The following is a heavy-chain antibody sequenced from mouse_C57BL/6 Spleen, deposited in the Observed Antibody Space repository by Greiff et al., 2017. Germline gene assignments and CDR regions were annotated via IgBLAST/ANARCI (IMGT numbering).Heavy chain of an antibody. J-gene: IGHJ4*01. CDR2: IYPGDGGT. CDR3: ARSPCYGRSCCAMDY. CDR1: GYAFSSYW. D-gene: IGHD1-1*01. V-gene: IGHV1-80*01. Sequence: QVQLQQPGAELVKPGASVKLSCKASGYAFSSYWMNWVKQRPGQGLEWIGQIYPGDGGTEYNGKFKGKATLTADKSSSTAYMQLSSLTSEDSAVYFCARSPCYGRSCCAMDYWGQGTSVTVSS.